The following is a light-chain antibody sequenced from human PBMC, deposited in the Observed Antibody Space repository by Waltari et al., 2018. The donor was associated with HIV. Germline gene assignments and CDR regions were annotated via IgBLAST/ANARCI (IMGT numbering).Light chain of an antibody. J-gene: IGLJ1*01. V-gene: IGLV3-1*01. Sequence: SYELAQPPFVSVSPGQTTSITCSGDRLGDKYAFWYGQKPGQSPVLVLYQDTKRPPGFPERFAGSRAGDTPALTSSGAQAVDEATYYSQAWDSNLHVFGSGTKVTVL. CDR2: QDT. CDR1: RLGDKY. CDR3: QAWDSNLHV.